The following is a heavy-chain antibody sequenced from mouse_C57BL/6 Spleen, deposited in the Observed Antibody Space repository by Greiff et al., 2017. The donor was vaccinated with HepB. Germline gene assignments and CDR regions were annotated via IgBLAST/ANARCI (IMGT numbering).Heavy chain of an antibody. D-gene: IGHD3-2*02. J-gene: IGHJ2*01. CDR1: GYTFTDYY. CDR3: ARSEGYHYFDY. V-gene: IGHV1-26*01. Sequence: EVQLQQSGPELVKPGASVKISCKASGYTFTDYYMNWVKQSHGKSLEWIGDINPNNGGTSYNQKFKGKATLTVDKSSSTAYMELRSLTSKDSAVYYCARSEGYHYFDYWGQGTTLTVSS. CDR2: INPNNGGT.